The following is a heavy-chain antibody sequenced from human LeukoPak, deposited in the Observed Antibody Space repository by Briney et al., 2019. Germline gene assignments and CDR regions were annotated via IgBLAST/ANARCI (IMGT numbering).Heavy chain of an antibody. Sequence: KPSETLSLTCTVSGGSIRSSSYYWGWIRQPPGKELEWNGSIYYSGSTYYNPSLKSRVTISVDTSKNQFSLKLSSVTAADTAVYYCARAAAAGTFPFDYWGQGTLVTVSS. V-gene: IGHV4-39*01. D-gene: IGHD6-13*01. CDR1: GGSIRSSSYY. J-gene: IGHJ4*02. CDR2: IYYSGST. CDR3: ARAAAAGTFPFDY.